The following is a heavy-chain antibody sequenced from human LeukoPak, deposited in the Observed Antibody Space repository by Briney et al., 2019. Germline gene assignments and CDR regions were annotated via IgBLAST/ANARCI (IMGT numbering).Heavy chain of an antibody. J-gene: IGHJ3*02. CDR3: ARNILFAFDI. CDR1: GFTFSTYY. CDR2: ITGSSSYI. Sequence: GGSLRLSCAASGFTFSTYYMNWVRQAPGKGLEWVSFITGSSSYIYYTDSVKGRFTISRDNAKNSLFLQMNSLRDEDTAVYYCARNILFAFDIWGQGTMVTVSS. D-gene: IGHD2/OR15-2a*01. V-gene: IGHV3-21*01.